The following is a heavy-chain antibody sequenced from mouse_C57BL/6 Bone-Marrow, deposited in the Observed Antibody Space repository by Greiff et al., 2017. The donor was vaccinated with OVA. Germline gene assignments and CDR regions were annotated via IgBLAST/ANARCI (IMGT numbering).Heavy chain of an antibody. CDR3: ARPLMVTTDGLGY. Sequence: EVKVVESGGGLVQPGESLKLSCESNEYEFPSHDLSWVSKTPEKRLELVAAINSDGGSTYYPDTMERRFIISRDNTKKTLYLQMSSLRSEDTALYYCARPLMVTTDGLGYWGQGTTLTVSS. CDR2: INSDGGST. V-gene: IGHV5-2*01. J-gene: IGHJ2*01. D-gene: IGHD2-2*01. CDR1: EYEFPSHD.